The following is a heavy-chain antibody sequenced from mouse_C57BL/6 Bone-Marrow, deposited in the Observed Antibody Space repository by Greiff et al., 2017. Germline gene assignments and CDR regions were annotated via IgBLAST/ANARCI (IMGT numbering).Heavy chain of an antibody. D-gene: IGHD1-1*01. CDR1: GFTFSSSA. V-gene: IGHV5-4*03. Sequence: DVMLVESGGGLVKPGGSLKLSCAASGFTFSSSAMSWVRQTPEKRLEWVATISDGGSYTYYPDNVKGRFTISRDNDKKNLYLQMSHLKSADTATYYCARGAYHYGISLYCDFWGPGTTLTVSS. J-gene: IGHJ2*01. CDR3: ARGAYHYGISLYCDF. CDR2: ISDGGSYT.